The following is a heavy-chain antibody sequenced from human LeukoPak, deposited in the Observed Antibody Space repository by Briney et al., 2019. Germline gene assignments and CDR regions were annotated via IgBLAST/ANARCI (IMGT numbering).Heavy chain of an antibody. CDR2: IYHSGST. Sequence: SETLSLTCTVSGGSISSYYWSWIRQPPGKGLEWIGYIYHSGSTYYNPSLKSRVTISVDRSKNQFSLKLSSVTAADTAVYYCARGESHDAFDIWGQGTMVTVSS. V-gene: IGHV4-59*12. D-gene: IGHD3-10*01. CDR3: ARGESHDAFDI. CDR1: GGSISSYY. J-gene: IGHJ3*02.